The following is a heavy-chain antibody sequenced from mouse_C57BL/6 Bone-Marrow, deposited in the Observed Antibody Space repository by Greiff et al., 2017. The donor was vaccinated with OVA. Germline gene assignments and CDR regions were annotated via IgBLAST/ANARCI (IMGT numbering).Heavy chain of an antibody. J-gene: IGHJ2*01. Sequence: EVQLQQSGPELVKPGASVKISCKASGYTFTDYYMNWVKQSHGKRLEWIGDINPNNGGTSYNQKFKGKATLNVDKSSSTAYMELRSVASEDSAVYYCARKAPGSSHFDDWGQGTTLTVAS. D-gene: IGHD1-1*01. V-gene: IGHV1-26*01. CDR1: GYTFTDYY. CDR3: ARKAPGSSHFDD. CDR2: INPNNGGT.